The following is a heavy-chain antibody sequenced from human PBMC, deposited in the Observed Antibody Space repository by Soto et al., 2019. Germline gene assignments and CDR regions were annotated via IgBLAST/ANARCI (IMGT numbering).Heavy chain of an antibody. D-gene: IGHD1-26*01. V-gene: IGHV4-4*02. Sequence: QVQLQESGPGLVKPSGTLSLTCAVSGDSSINVYWWGWVRQPPGKGLDWIGEAHHSGGTNYNPSLKSRVTISVDTSKDLVSLRLSPVTAADTAIYYCVRNGYYSSDFWGQGTLVTVSS. J-gene: IGHJ4*02. CDR2: AHHSGGT. CDR3: VRNGYYSSDF. CDR1: GDSSINVYW.